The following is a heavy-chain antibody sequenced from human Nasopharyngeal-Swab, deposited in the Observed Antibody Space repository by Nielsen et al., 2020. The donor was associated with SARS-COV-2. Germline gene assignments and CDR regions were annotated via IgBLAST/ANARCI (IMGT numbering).Heavy chain of an antibody. CDR3: ARVLPFRITGTSGMDV. J-gene: IGHJ6*02. Sequence: WGRQAPGQGLEWMGIINPTDGSTSYAQKFEGRVTMTRVTSTSTEYMELNSLRSEDTAVYYCARVLPFRITGTSGMDVWGQGTTVTVSS. V-gene: IGHV1-46*01. CDR2: INPTDGST. D-gene: IGHD1-7*01.